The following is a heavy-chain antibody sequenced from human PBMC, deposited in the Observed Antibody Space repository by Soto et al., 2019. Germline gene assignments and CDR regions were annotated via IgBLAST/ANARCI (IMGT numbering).Heavy chain of an antibody. Sequence: QVLLQESGPGLVKPSETLSLTCTVSGGSISSLYWAWIRQPAGKGLEWIGRIFPSGDSNYNPFLKSRVSMSLDTSKNQFSLTVTSVTAADTAVYYCARASRCKSEYECFAWLDFWGQGTLVTVSS. CDR1: GGSISSLY. CDR2: IFPSGDS. V-gene: IGHV4-4*07. J-gene: IGHJ4*02. CDR3: ARASRCKSEYECFAWLDF. D-gene: IGHD6-6*01.